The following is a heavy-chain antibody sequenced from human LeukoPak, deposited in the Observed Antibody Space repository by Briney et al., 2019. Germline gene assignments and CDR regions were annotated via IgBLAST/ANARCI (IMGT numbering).Heavy chain of an antibody. Sequence: GGSLRLSCAASGFAFSDYYMSWIRQAPGKGLEWVSYISNSHSIIYYADSVKGRFTISRDNAKNSLYLQMNSLRAEDTAVYYCARVHMTTVTTFAFDIWGRGTMVTVSS. CDR2: ISNSHSII. J-gene: IGHJ3*02. CDR3: ARVHMTTVTTFAFDI. CDR1: GFAFSDYY. D-gene: IGHD4-17*01. V-gene: IGHV3-11*01.